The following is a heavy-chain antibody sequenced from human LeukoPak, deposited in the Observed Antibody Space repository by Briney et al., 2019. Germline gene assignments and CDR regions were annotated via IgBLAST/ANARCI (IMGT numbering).Heavy chain of an antibody. D-gene: IGHD5-12*01. J-gene: IGHJ4*02. CDR3: AKGGSGYDWDIDY. CDR1: GFSLSHYN. Sequence: GGSLRLSCAASGFSLSHYNMNWVRQAPGKGLEWVSSISSGTAYKYYADSVRGRFAISRDNAKNSLYLQMNSLRAEDTAVYYCAKGGSGYDWDIDYWGQGTLVTVSS. CDR2: ISSGTAYK. V-gene: IGHV3-21*01.